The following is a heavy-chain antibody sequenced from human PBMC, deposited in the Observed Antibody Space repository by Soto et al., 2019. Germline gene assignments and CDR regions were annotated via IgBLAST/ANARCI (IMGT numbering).Heavy chain of an antibody. V-gene: IGHV4-34*01. Sequence: SETLSLTCAVYGGSFSGYSWTWIRQPPGTGLEWIGEINHTGSTNYNPSLKSRVTISVDTSKYQFSLKLTSVTAADTAVYYCARDKITGLSDYWGQGTLVTVSS. CDR1: GGSFSGYS. J-gene: IGHJ4*02. CDR2: INHTGST. CDR3: ARDKITGLSDY. D-gene: IGHD2-8*02.